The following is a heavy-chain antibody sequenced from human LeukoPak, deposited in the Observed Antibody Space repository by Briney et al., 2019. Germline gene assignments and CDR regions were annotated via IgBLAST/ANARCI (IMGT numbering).Heavy chain of an antibody. V-gene: IGHV3-53*04. J-gene: IGHJ4*02. CDR2: IYSGGST. CDR1: GFTVSSNY. Sequence: GGSLRLSCAASGFTVSSNYMSWVRQAPGKGLEWVSVIYSGGSTYYADSVKGRFTISRHNSKNTLYLQMNSLRAEDTAVYYCARLHSGSSVWFDYWGQGTLVTVSS. CDR3: ARLHSGSSVWFDY. D-gene: IGHD1-26*01.